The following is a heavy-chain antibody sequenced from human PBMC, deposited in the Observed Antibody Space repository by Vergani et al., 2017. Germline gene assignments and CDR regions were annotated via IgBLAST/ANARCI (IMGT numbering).Heavy chain of an antibody. Sequence: VQLLESGGGLVQPGGSLRLSCAASGFTFSSYAMHWVRQAPGKGLEWVAVISYDGSNKYYADSVKGRFTISRDNSKKMLYLQMNSLRDEDTAVYNCARDRFTIFGVVMRGGPLDYWGQGTLVTVSS. CDR1: GFTFSSYA. J-gene: IGHJ4*02. V-gene: IGHV3-30*04. CDR3: ARDRFTIFGVVMRGGPLDY. CDR2: ISYDGSNK. D-gene: IGHD3-3*01.